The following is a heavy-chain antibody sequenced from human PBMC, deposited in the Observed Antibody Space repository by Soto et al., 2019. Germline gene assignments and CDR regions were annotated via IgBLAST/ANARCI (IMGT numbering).Heavy chain of an antibody. J-gene: IGHJ3*01. D-gene: IGHD6-19*01. Sequence: QIQLVQSGGGGVQPGRSLRLSCAASGFTLSSYGMHWVRQAPGKGLEWVAAISYDGRNKWYMDSLEGRFTVSRDNSESTVFLQVDSLMPQDTAMSFWAKDRAHLAVAAIAGGGGAFDAWGHGTMVTVS. V-gene: IGHV3-30*05. CDR1: GFTLSSYG. CDR3: AKDRAHLAVAAIAGGGGAFDA. CDR2: ISYDGRNK.